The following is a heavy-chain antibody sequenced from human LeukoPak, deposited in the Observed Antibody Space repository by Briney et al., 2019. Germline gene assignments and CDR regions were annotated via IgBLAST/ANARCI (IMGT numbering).Heavy chain of an antibody. V-gene: IGHV1-18*01. CDR2: IDTYSGKT. J-gene: IGHJ5*02. D-gene: IGHD6-13*01. CDR3: ARDRGIAEADSFDP. CDR1: GYTYTTDG. Sequence: ASVKVSCKASGYTYTTDGISWVRQAPGQGLEWMGWIDTYSGKTNYAQKFQGRVIMTSDTSTSTAYMELRSLRSDDTAVYYCARDRGIAEADSFDPWGQGTLVTVSS.